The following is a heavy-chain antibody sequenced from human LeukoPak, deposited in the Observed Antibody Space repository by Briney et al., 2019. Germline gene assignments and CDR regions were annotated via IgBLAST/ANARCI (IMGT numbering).Heavy chain of an antibody. CDR3: ARLPTPLRGPPGS. CDR1: GGSISSGSYY. D-gene: IGHD3-16*01. J-gene: IGHJ4*02. CDR2: IYTSGST. V-gene: IGHV4-61*02. Sequence: SETLSLTCTVSGGSISSGSYYWSWIRQPAGKGLEWIGRIYTSGSTNYNPSLKSRVTISVDTSKNQFSLKLSSVTAADTAVYYCARLPTPLRGPPGSWGQGTLVTVSS.